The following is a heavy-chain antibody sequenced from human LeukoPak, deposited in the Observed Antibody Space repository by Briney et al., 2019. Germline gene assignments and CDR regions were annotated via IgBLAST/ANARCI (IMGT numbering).Heavy chain of an antibody. J-gene: IGHJ4*02. Sequence: SETLSLTCTVSGGSISSGGYYWSWIRQHPGKRLEWIGYIYYSGSTYYNPSLKSRVTISVDTSKNQFSLKLSSVTAADTAVYYCARTGYSSSWSPYYFDYWGQGTLVTVSS. V-gene: IGHV4-31*03. D-gene: IGHD6-13*01. CDR3: ARTGYSSSWSPYYFDY. CDR2: IYYSGST. CDR1: GGSISSGGYY.